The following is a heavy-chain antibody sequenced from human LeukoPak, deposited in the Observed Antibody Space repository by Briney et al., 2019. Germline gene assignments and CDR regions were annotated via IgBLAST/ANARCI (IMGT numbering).Heavy chain of an antibody. CDR3: ATHPRNDFWSGPGKYWFDP. CDR2: IIPIFGTA. V-gene: IGHV1-69*13. Sequence: ASVKVSCKASGYTFTSSALNWVRQAPGQGLEWMGGIIPIFGTANYAQKFQGRVTITADESTSTAYMELSSLRSEDTAVYYCATHPRNDFWSGPGKYWFDPWGQGTLVTVSS. D-gene: IGHD3-3*01. J-gene: IGHJ5*02. CDR1: GYTFTSSA.